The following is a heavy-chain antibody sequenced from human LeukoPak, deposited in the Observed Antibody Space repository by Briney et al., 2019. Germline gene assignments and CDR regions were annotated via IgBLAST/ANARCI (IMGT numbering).Heavy chain of an antibody. D-gene: IGHD6-13*01. CDR1: GFTFSSYA. CDR3: AKSARQQLAMRGFDY. V-gene: IGHV3-23*01. CDR2: VSGSGDSK. J-gene: IGHJ4*02. Sequence: QTGGSLRLSCAASGFTFSSYAMTWVRQAPGKGLERVSSVSGSGDSKYYADSVRGRFTISRDNSKNTLYLQMDSLRAEDTAVYYCAKSARQQLAMRGFDYWGQGTLVTVSS.